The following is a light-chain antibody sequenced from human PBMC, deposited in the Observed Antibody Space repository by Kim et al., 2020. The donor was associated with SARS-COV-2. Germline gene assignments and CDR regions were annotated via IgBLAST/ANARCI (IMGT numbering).Light chain of an antibody. J-gene: IGLJ3*02. CDR3: ASWDDSLSGRV. CDR1: TPNIASHS. CDR2: GNN. Sequence: GQRVPISCSRSTPNIASHSVSCYQHLPGPAPKVLFYGNNQRSSGVPDRFSGSKSGTSASLAITGLRSEDEADYYCASWDDSLSGRVFGGGTQLTVL. V-gene: IGLV1-47*01.